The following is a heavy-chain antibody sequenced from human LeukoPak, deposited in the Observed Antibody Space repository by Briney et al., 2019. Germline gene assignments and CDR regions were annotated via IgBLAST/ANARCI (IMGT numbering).Heavy chain of an antibody. D-gene: IGHD2-2*01. Sequence: GGSLRLSCAASGFTFSSYGMHWVRQAPGKGLEWVAVILSDGSKEFYTDSVKGRFTISRDNSKNTLYLQMNSLRAEDTAVYYCARHQRGDIVVVPAAIPWFDPWGQGTLVTVSS. V-gene: IGHV3-30*19. CDR3: ARHQRGDIVVVPAAIPWFDP. CDR1: GFTFSSYG. CDR2: ILSDGSKE. J-gene: IGHJ5*02.